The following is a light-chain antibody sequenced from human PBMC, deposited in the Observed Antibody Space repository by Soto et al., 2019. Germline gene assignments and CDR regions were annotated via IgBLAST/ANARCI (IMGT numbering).Light chain of an antibody. CDR1: NIGSKR. Sequence: SYELTQPPSVSVAPGKTARITCGGNNIGSKRVHWYQQKPGQAPVLVIYYDSDRPSGIPERYFGSNSGDTATLTISRVEAGDEADYYCQVWDGSSDHSPYVFGTGTKVTVL. J-gene: IGLJ1*01. CDR2: YDS. V-gene: IGLV3-21*04. CDR3: QVWDGSSDHSPYV.